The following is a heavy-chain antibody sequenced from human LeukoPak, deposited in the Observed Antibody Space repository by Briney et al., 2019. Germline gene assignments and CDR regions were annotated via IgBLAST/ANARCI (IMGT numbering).Heavy chain of an antibody. Sequence: SETLSLTCTVSGGSISSGGYYWSWIRQHPGKGLEWIGYIYYSGSTYYNPSLKSRVTISVDTSKNQFSLKLSSVTAADTAVYYCARSGYCSGGSCYHPFDYWGQGTLVTVSS. CDR3: ARSGYCSGGSCYHPFDY. V-gene: IGHV4-31*03. J-gene: IGHJ4*02. CDR2: IYYSGST. D-gene: IGHD2-15*01. CDR1: GGSISSGGYY.